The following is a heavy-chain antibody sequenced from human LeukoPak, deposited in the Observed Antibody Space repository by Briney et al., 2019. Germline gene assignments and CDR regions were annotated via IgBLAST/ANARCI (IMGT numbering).Heavy chain of an antibody. CDR2: IKQDASQE. CDR1: GFTFSSYW. D-gene: IGHD3-3*01. CDR3: ARGVVYPAWSGPHWSDY. J-gene: IGHJ4*02. Sequence: GGSLRLSCAASGFTFSSYWMSWVRQAPGKGPEWVAHIKQDASQEYHVDSVKARFTISRDNAKNSLYLQMNSLRAEDTAVYYCARGVVYPAWSGPHWSDYWGQGALVTVSS. V-gene: IGHV3-7*01.